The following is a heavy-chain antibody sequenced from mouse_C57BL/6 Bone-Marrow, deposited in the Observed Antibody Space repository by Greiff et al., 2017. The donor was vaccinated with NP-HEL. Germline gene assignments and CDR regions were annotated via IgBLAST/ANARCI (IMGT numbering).Heavy chain of an antibody. CDR2: IRLKSDNYAT. CDR3: TGYYSNYYAMDY. D-gene: IGHD2-5*01. Sequence: EVKLMESGGGFFQPGGSMKLSCVASGVTLRNDGVGWGGVWRGKCLEVVAQIRLKSDNYATHYAESVKGRFTISRDDSKSSVYLQMNNLRAEDTGIYYCTGYYSNYYAMDYWGQGTSVTVSS. CDR1: GVTLRNDG. J-gene: IGHJ4*01. V-gene: IGHV6-3*01.